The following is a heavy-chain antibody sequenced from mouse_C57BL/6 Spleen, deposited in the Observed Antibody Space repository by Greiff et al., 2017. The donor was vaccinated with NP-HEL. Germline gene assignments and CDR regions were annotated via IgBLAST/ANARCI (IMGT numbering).Heavy chain of an antibody. Sequence: QVQLQQSGAELVRPGASVTLSCKASGYTFTDYEMHWVKQTPVHGLEWIGAIDPETGGTAYNQKFKGKAILTADKSSSTAYMELRSLTSEDSAFYYCTSYYDYDAYYAMDYWGQGTSVTVSS. CDR3: TSYYDYDAYYAMDY. V-gene: IGHV1-15*01. J-gene: IGHJ4*01. D-gene: IGHD2-4*01. CDR1: GYTFTDYE. CDR2: IDPETGGT.